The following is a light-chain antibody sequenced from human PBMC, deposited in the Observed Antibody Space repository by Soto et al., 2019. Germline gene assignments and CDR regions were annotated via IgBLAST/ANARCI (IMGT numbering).Light chain of an antibody. CDR2: EVN. CDR1: SSDIGGYNF. V-gene: IGLV2-8*01. J-gene: IGLJ1*01. CDR3: AAWDDSLNGFYV. Sequence: QSALTQPPSASGSPGQSVTISCTGTSSDIGGYNFVSWYQQHPGKAPKLMIDEVNKRPSGVPDRFSGSKSGNTASLTVSGLQAEDEADYYCAAWDDSLNGFYVFGTGTKVTVL.